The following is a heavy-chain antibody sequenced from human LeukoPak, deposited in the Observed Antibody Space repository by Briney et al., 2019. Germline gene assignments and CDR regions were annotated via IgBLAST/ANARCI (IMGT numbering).Heavy chain of an antibody. CDR1: GFTVSSSY. J-gene: IGHJ3*02. Sequence: GGSLRLSCAASGFTVSSSYMSWVRQAPGKGLEWVSLIYSGGDPYYADSVKGRFTISRDNAKNSLFLQMNSLRVEDTAVYYCARDRSLLSRASDIWGQGTMVTVSS. CDR3: ARDRSLLSRASDI. V-gene: IGHV3-53*01. CDR2: IYSGGDP.